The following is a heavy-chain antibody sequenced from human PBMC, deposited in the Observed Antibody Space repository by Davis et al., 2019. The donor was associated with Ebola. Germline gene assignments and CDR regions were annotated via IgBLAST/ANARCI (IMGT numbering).Heavy chain of an antibody. CDR3: ANCCGGGCSSDY. Sequence: GESLKISCAASGFTVSSNYMSWVRQAPGKGLEWVAVIWNDGNTKYHADSVKGRFTISRDDSKNTLYLQMNSLRPEDTAVYYCANCCGGGCSSDYWGQGTLVTVSS. D-gene: IGHD2-21*02. CDR1: GFTVSSNY. CDR2: IWNDGNTK. J-gene: IGHJ4*02. V-gene: IGHV3-33*08.